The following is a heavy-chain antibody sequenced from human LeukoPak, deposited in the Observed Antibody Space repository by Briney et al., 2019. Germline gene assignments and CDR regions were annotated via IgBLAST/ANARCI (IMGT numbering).Heavy chain of an antibody. D-gene: IGHD3-10*01. CDR1: GYTFTGYY. V-gene: IGHV1-2*02. CDR2: INPNSGGT. CDR3: ARGVHRRSPNGSGSYYNSTPLDY. Sequence: ASVTVSCKASGYTFTGYYMHWVRQAPGQGLEWMGWINPNSGGTNYAQRFQGRVTMTRDTSISTAYMELSRLRSDATAVYYCARGVHRRSPNGSGSYYNSTPLDYWGQGTLVTVSS. J-gene: IGHJ4*02.